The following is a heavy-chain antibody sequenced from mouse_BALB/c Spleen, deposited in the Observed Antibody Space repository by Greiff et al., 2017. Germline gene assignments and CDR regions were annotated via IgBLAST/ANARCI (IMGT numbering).Heavy chain of an antibody. D-gene: IGHD3-1*01. J-gene: IGHJ4*01. V-gene: IGHV2-6-7*01. CDR1: GFSLTGYG. CDR2: IWGDGST. Sequence: QVQLKESGPGLVAPSQSLSITCTVSGFSLTGYGVNWVRQPPGKGLEWLGMIWGDGSTDYNSALKSRLSISKDNSKSQVFLKMNSLQTDDTARYYCARARARDYYAMDYWGQGTSVTVSS. CDR3: ARARARDYYAMDY.